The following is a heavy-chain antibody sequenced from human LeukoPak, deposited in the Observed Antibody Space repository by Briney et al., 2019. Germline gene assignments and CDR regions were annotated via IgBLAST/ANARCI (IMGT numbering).Heavy chain of an antibody. J-gene: IGHJ5*02. CDR1: GDSISSGDYY. Sequence: SETLSLTCTVSGDSISSGDYYWSWIRQPAGKGLEWIGRISSSGSTNYNPSLKSRVTISVDTSKNQSSLKLSSVTAADTAVYYCARELYYDYVWGSSAHWFDPWGQGTLVTVSS. CDR3: ARELYYDYVWGSSAHWFDP. D-gene: IGHD3-16*01. CDR2: ISSSGST. V-gene: IGHV4-61*02.